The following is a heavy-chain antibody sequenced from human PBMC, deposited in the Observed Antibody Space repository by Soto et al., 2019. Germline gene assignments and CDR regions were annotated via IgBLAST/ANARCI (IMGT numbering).Heavy chain of an antibody. CDR2: ISAYNGNT. V-gene: IGHV1-18*01. J-gene: IGHJ3*02. Sequence: ASVKVSCKASGYTFTSYGISWVRQAPGQGLEWMGWISAYNGNTNYAQKLQGRATMTTDTSTSTAYMGLRSLRSDDTAVYYCARDRRGSGSRDAFDIWGQGTMVTVSS. CDR3: ARDRRGSGSRDAFDI. D-gene: IGHD3-10*01. CDR1: GYTFTSYG.